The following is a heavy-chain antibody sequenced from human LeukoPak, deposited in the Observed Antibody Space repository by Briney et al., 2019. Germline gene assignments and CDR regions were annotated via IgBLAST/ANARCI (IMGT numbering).Heavy chain of an antibody. CDR2: LYERGSI. D-gene: IGHD2-15*01. CDR1: GGSISTNC. Sequence: SETLSLTSTVSGGSISTNCWGWLRQRPGQGREWGGYLYERGSINYNPSRNSRGTISVDTCKNQYSLKLSSVTAADTAVYYCARGRPFSGRPSFGACDLWRQDTVVPVSS. CDR3: ARGRPFSGRPSFGACDL. V-gene: IGHV4-59*01. J-gene: IGHJ3*01.